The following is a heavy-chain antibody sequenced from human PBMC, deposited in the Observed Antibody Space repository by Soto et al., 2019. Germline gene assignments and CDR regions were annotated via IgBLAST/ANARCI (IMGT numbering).Heavy chain of an antibody. CDR3: ARPKSYYGSGSYDY. CDR2: INPNSGGT. V-gene: IGHV1-2*02. D-gene: IGHD3-10*01. Sequence: ASVKVSCKASGYTFTGYYMHWVRKAPGQGLEWMGWINPNSGGTNYAQKFQGRVTMTRDTSISTAYMELSRLRSDDTAVYYCARPKSYYGSGSYDYWGQGTLVTVSS. CDR1: GYTFTGYY. J-gene: IGHJ4*02.